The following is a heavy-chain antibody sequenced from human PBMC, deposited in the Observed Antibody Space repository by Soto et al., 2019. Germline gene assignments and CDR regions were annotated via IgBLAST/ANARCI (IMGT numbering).Heavy chain of an antibody. D-gene: IGHD4-17*01. V-gene: IGHV1-46*01. CDR3: ARLYSDYGDYQNIDY. CDR2: INPVDSGT. CDR1: GYRFATYY. J-gene: IGHJ4*02. Sequence: ASVKVSCKASGYRFATYYMHWVRQAPGQGLEWMGIINPVDSGTTYAQKFQGRVTMSRDTSTSTVYLELSSLKSEDTAVYYCARLYSDYGDYQNIDYWGQGTLVTVSS.